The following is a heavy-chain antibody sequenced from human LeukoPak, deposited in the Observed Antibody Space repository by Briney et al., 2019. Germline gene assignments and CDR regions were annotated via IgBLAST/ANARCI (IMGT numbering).Heavy chain of an antibody. D-gene: IGHD3-3*01. J-gene: IGHJ5*02. Sequence: GGSLRLSCAASGFTFSSDAMSWVRQAPGKRLEWVSAMCGSGGSTYYADSVKGRFTISRDNSKNTLYLQMYSLRAEDKAVYYCARRSGGYYTWFDPWGQGTLVTVSS. CDR1: GFTFSSDA. CDR3: ARRSGGYYTWFDP. V-gene: IGHV3-23*01. CDR2: MCGSGGST.